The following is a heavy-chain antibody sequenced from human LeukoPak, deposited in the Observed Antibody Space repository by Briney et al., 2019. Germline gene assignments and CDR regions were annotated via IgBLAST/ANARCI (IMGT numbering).Heavy chain of an antibody. V-gene: IGHV3-21*04. Sequence: GGSLRLSCAASGFTFSSYSMNWVRQAPGKGLEWVSSISSSSSYIYYADSVKGRFTISRDNSKNTLYLQMNSLRAEDTAVYYCAKEPTPSTMIVVVNYFDYWGQGTLVTVSS. J-gene: IGHJ4*02. CDR3: AKEPTPSTMIVVVNYFDY. CDR2: ISSSSSYI. CDR1: GFTFSSYS. D-gene: IGHD3-22*01.